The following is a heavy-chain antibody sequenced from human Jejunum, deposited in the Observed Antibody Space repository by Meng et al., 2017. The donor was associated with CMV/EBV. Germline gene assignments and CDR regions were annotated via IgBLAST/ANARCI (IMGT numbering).Heavy chain of an antibody. V-gene: IGHV1-46*02. CDR2: MNPSGGYT. J-gene: IGHJ4*02. CDR3: ARRSATSTHFYFDS. Sequence: AGYSFNSYYFHWVRLAPGQGLEWMGLMNPSGGYTSYAQKFGGRVTMTADTSTSTIYLDVTRLTSEDTATYYCARRSATSTHFYFDSWGQGTLVTVSS. CDR1: GYSFNSYY. D-gene: IGHD3-3*02.